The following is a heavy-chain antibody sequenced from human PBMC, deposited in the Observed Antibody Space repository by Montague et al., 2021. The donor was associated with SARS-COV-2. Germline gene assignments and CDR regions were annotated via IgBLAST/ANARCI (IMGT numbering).Heavy chain of an antibody. D-gene: IGHD3-22*01. CDR3: AKTHRYYNRNFDY. J-gene: IGHJ4*02. CDR2: IYSGGSST. CDR1: GFTFNSYA. V-gene: IGHV3-23*03. Sequence: GSLRLSCAASGFTFNSYAMSWVRQAPGKGLERVSIIYSGGSSTYYADSVKGRFTISRDNSKNTLYLQMNSMIAEDTAVYYCAKTHRYYNRNFDYWGQGTLVTVSS.